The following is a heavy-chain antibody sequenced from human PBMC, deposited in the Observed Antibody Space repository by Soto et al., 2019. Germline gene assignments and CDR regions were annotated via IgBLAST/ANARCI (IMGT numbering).Heavy chain of an antibody. J-gene: IGHJ4*02. CDR3: ATVDGSSSLFSVAGPFDY. CDR1: GFTFSSYA. CDR2: ISGSGGST. D-gene: IGHD6-6*01. Sequence: EVQLLESGGGLVQPGGSLGLSCAASGFTFSSYAMSWVRQAPGKGLEWVSAISGSGGSTYYADSVKGRFTISRDNSKNTLYLQMNSLRAEDTAVYYCATVDGSSSLFSVAGPFDYWGQGTLVTVSS. V-gene: IGHV3-23*01.